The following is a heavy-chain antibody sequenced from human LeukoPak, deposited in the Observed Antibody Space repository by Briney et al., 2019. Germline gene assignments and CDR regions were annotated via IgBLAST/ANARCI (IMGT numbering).Heavy chain of an antibody. J-gene: IGHJ4*02. V-gene: IGHV3-23*01. CDR1: GFTFSDYA. Sequence: GGSLRLSCAASGFTFSDYAMSWVRQAPGKGLEWLSVISGGSSGSTYYADSVTGRFTVSSDNSKNTVDLQMNNLRVDDTAIYYCAKDRSIGTYYTFDHWGQGTLVTVSS. CDR2: ISGGSSGST. D-gene: IGHD1-26*01. CDR3: AKDRSIGTYYTFDH.